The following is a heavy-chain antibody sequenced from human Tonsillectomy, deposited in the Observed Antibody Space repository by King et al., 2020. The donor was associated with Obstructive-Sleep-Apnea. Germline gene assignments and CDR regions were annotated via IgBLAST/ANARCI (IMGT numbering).Heavy chain of an antibody. CDR3: ARDWVVRGVIINGNYYYGMDV. J-gene: IGHJ6*02. CDR2: VSAYKGNT. D-gene: IGHD3-10*01. CDR1: GYTFTSYG. V-gene: IGHV1-18*04. Sequence: QLVQSGAEVKEPGASVKVSCKASGYTFTSYGISWVRQAPGQGLEWMGWVSAYKGNTNYAQKFQGRVTMTTDTSASAGYMELRSLRSDDTAVYYCARDWVVRGVIINGNYYYGMDVWGQGTTVIVSS.